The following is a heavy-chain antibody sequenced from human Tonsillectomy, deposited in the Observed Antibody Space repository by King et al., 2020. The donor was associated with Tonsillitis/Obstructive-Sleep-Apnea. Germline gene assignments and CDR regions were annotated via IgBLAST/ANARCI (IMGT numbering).Heavy chain of an antibody. CDR3: ARGYRQWLGTYYFDY. CDR1: GGSFSGYY. J-gene: IGHJ4*02. D-gene: IGHD6-19*01. Sequence: VQLQQWGAGLLKPSETLSLPCAVYGGSFSGYYWSWIRQPPGKGLEWIGEINHSGSTNYNPSLKSRVTISVDTSKNQFSLKLSSVTAADTAVYYCARGYRQWLGTYYFDYWGQGTLVTVSS. CDR2: INHSGST. V-gene: IGHV4-34*01.